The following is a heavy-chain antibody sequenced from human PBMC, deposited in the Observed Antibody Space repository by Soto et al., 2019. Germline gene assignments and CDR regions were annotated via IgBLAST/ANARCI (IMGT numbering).Heavy chain of an antibody. CDR1: GGSISSSSYY. J-gene: IGHJ6*03. V-gene: IGHV4-39*01. CDR3: ARQYGDGSPYYYYYYMDV. D-gene: IGHD4-17*01. Sequence: QLQLQESGPGLVKPSETLSLTCTVSGGSISSSSYYWGWIRQPPGKGLEWIGSIYYSGSTYYNPSLKSRVTISVDTSKNQFSLKLSSVTAADTAVYYCARQYGDGSPYYYYYYMDVWGKGTTVTVSS. CDR2: IYYSGST.